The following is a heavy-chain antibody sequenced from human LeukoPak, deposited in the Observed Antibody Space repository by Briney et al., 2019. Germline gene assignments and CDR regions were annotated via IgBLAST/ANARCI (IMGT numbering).Heavy chain of an antibody. V-gene: IGHV4-39*01. D-gene: IGHD3-9*01. CDR1: GGSINSYY. Sequence: SETLSLTCNVSGGSINSYYWGWIRQPPGKGLEWIGSIYYSGTTYYNPSLKSRVTISVDMSKNQFSLKLSSVTAADTAVYYCARLGGDIYFYYMDVWGKGTTVTISS. CDR2: IYYSGTT. J-gene: IGHJ6*03. CDR3: ARLGGDIYFYYMDV.